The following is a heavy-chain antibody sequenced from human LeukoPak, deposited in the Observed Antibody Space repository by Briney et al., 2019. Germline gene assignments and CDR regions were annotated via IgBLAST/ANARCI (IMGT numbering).Heavy chain of an antibody. CDR1: GFTFDDYT. D-gene: IGHD3-22*01. V-gene: IGHV3-21*01. CDR3: ARDLSRYYYDSSGPSGMDY. CDR2: ISSSSSYI. Sequence: GGSLRLSCAASGFTFDDYTMFWVRQAPGKGLEWVSSISSSSSYIYYADSVKGRFTISRDNAKNSLYLQMNSLRAEDTAVYYCARDLSRYYYDSSGPSGMDYWGQGTLVTVSS. J-gene: IGHJ4*02.